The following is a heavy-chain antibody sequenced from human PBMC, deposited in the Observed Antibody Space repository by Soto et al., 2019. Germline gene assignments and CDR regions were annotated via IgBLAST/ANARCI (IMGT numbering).Heavy chain of an antibody. Sequence: GESLKISCKGSGYSFTSYWIGWVRQMPGKGLEWMGIIYPGDSDTRYSPSFQGQVTISADKSISTAYLQWSSLRAEDTAVYYCARDPPYYYDSSVGRKPYNYFDYWGQGTLVTVSS. V-gene: IGHV5-51*01. CDR1: GYSFTSYW. J-gene: IGHJ4*02. D-gene: IGHD3-22*01. CDR3: ARDPPYYYDSSVGRKPYNYFDY. CDR2: IYPGDSDT.